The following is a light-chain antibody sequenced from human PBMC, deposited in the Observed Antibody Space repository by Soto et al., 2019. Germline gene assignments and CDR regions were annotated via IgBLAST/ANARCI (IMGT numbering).Light chain of an antibody. CDR3: SSYTSSSTLGV. V-gene: IGLV2-14*01. J-gene: IGLJ2*01. CDR1: RSAVGGYNY. Sequence: QSALTQPASVSGSPGHSITISCTGTRSAVGGYNYVSWYQQHPGKAPKLMIYDVSNRPSGVSNRFSGSKSGNTASLTISGLQAEDEADYYCSSYTSSSTLGVFGGGTKVTVL. CDR2: DVS.